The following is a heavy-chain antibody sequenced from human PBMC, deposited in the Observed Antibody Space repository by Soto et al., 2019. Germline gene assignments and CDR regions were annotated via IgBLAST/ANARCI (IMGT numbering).Heavy chain of an antibody. CDR2: ISAYNGNT. D-gene: IGHD2-2*01. J-gene: IGHJ6*03. CDR3: AREGGAVVAPADVDYQAQAYYDYYMGV. CDR1: GYTFTSYG. Sequence: QVPLVQSGAEVKKPGASVKVSCKASGYTFTSYGISWVRQAPGQGLEWMGWISAYNGNTNYAQKLQGRVTMTTDTSTSTAYMELRSLRPDDTAVYYCAREGGAVVAPADVDYQAQAYYDYYMGVWGKGTTVTVSS. V-gene: IGHV1-18*01.